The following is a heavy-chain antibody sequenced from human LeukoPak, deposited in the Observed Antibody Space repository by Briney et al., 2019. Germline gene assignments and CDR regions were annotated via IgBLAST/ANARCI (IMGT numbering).Heavy chain of an antibody. J-gene: IGHJ4*02. V-gene: IGHV1-18*01. Sequence: ASVKVSCKASGYTFTSYGISWGRQAPGQGLEWMGWISAYNGNTNYAQKLQGRVTMTTDTSTSTAYMELRSLRSDDTAVYYCARDRGYYYDSSGSGTAFFDYWGQGTLVTVSS. CDR2: ISAYNGNT. D-gene: IGHD3-22*01. CDR1: GYTFTSYG. CDR3: ARDRGYYYDSSGSGTAFFDY.